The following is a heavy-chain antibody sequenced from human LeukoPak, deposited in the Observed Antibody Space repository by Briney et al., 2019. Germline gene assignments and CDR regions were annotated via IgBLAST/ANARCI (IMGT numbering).Heavy chain of an antibody. CDR3: ASEPYYYGSGSYSGVDY. D-gene: IGHD3-10*01. CDR2: ISTDGVNT. Sequence: GGSLRLSCLASGFALSSYAMHWVRQAPGKALEHVSTISTDGVNTYYADSVKGRFTISRDNSKNTLYLQMNSLRAEDTAVYYCASEPYYYGSGSYSGVDYWGQGTLVTVSS. CDR1: GFALSSYA. V-gene: IGHV3-64*04. J-gene: IGHJ4*02.